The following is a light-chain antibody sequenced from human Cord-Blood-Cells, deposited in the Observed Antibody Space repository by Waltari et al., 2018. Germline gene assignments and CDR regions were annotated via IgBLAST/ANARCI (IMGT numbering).Light chain of an antibody. Sequence: EIVLTQSPDTLSLSPGERATLSCRASQSVSSYLAWYQQKPGQAPRLLIYDASNRATGIPARFSGSGSGTDFTLTISSLEPEDFAVYYCQQRSNWPSNTFGQGTKLEIK. J-gene: IGKJ2*01. CDR3: QQRSNWPSNT. CDR1: QSVSSY. CDR2: DAS. V-gene: IGKV3-11*01.